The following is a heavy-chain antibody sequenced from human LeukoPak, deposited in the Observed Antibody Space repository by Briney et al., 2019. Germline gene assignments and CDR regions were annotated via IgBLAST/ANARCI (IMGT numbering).Heavy chain of an antibody. V-gene: IGHV4-31*03. CDR2: IYYSGST. CDR1: GGSISSGGYY. J-gene: IGHJ6*03. CDR3: ARGVLDGDYGYYMDV. D-gene: IGHD4-17*01. Sequence: PSQTLSLTCTVSGGSISSGGYYWSWIRQHPGKGLEWIGYIYYSGSTYYNPSLKSRVTISVDTSKNQFSLKLSSVTAADTAVYYCARGVLDGDYGYYMDVWGKGTTVTVSS.